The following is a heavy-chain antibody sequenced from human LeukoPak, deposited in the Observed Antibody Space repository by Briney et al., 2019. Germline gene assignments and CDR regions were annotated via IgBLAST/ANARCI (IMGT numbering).Heavy chain of an antibody. CDR1: GFTFSSYW. V-gene: IGHV3-9*01. Sequence: PGGSLRLSCAASGFTFSSYWMHWVRQAPGKGLEWVSGISWNSGSIGYADSVKGRFTISRDNAKNSLYLQMNSLRAEDTALYYCAKDNWYYYDSSGYGNWFDPWGQGTLVTVSS. CDR3: AKDNWYYYDSSGYGNWFDP. D-gene: IGHD3-22*01. J-gene: IGHJ5*02. CDR2: ISWNSGSI.